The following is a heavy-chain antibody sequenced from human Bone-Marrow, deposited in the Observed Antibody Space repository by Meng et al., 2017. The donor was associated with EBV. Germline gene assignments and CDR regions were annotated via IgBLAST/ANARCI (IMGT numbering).Heavy chain of an antibody. D-gene: IGHD3-10*01. CDR3: ASESGRGFTPDY. V-gene: IGHV1-69*01. J-gene: IGHJ4*02. Sequence: QVQWGQSGAGVKKPGSSVKVSCKTSGGSFRGDAISWVRQAPGQGLEWMGGLIPMSDAPHYAQKFQGRVTITADESTSTHYMDLSGLRSEDTAVYYCASESGRGFTPDYWGQGTLVTVSS. CDR1: GGSFRGDA. CDR2: LIPMSDAP.